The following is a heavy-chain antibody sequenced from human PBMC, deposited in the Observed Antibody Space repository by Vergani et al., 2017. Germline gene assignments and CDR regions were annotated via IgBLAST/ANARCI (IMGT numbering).Heavy chain of an antibody. CDR1: GFTFSDYY. CDR2: ISSSGSTI. J-gene: IGHJ6*02. D-gene: IGHD3-3*01. CDR3: ARDRRAIFGVVIISDYGIDV. V-gene: IGHV3-11*01. Sequence: QVQLVESGGGLVKPGGSLRLSCAASGFTFSDYYMSWIRQAPGKGLEWVSYISSSGSTIYYADSVKGRFTISRDNAKNSLYLQMHSLRAEDTAVYYCARDRRAIFGVVIISDYGIDVWGQGTTVTVSS.